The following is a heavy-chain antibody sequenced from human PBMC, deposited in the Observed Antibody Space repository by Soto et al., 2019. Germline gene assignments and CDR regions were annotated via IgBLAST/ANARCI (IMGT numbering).Heavy chain of an antibody. J-gene: IGHJ4*02. CDR1: GYTLTELS. D-gene: IGHD3-9*01. CDR2: FDPEDGET. V-gene: IGHV1-24*01. CDR3: ATGRGHFDWLLQDY. Sequence: ASVKVSCKVSGYTLTELSMHWVRQAPGKGLEWMGGFDPEDGETIYAQKFQGRVTMTEDTSTDTAYMELSSLRSEDTAVYYCATGRGHFDWLLQDYWGQGTLVTVSS.